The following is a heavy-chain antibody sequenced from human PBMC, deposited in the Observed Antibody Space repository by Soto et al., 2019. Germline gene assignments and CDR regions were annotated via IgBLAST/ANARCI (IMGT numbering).Heavy chain of an antibody. J-gene: IGHJ6*02. D-gene: IGHD3-9*01. CDR2: IYPDDSDT. V-gene: IGHV5-51*01. CDR3: AKSQGGDITISAIFYGMDV. Sequence: GEALKLSCKASGYSFSNYWFAWVRQMPGKGLEWMGIIYPDDSDTRYSPSFQGQVTISVDKSISTAYLQWNSLKASDTAIYYCAKSQGGDITISAIFYGMDVWGQGTTVTVSS. CDR1: GYSFSNYW.